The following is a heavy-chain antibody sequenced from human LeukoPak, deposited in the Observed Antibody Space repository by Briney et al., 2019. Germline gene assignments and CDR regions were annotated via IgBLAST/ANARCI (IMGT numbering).Heavy chain of an antibody. CDR1: GGSISSYY. Sequence: SETLSLTCTVSGGSISSYYWSWLRQPPGKGLEWIGYIYYSGSTNYNPSLKSRVTISVDTSKNQFSLKLSSVTAADTAVYYCARAPFAIFGVVRYYFDYWGQGTLVTVSS. D-gene: IGHD3-3*01. CDR2: IYYSGST. CDR3: ARAPFAIFGVVRYYFDY. V-gene: IGHV4-59*01. J-gene: IGHJ4*02.